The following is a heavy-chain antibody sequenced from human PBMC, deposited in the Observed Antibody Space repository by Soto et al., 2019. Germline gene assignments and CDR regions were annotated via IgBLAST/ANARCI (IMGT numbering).Heavy chain of an antibody. Sequence: PGGSLRLSCAASGFTFSSYAMSWVRQAPGKGLEWVSSIINSGGSTYYADSVKGRFTISRDNSKNTLFLQMSSLRAEDTAVYYCGKGANPCSGNSDYWAQGTLVTVSS. D-gene: IGHD3-10*01. CDR1: GFTFSSYA. J-gene: IGHJ4*02. CDR2: IINSGGST. V-gene: IGHV3-23*01. CDR3: GKGANPCSGNSDY.